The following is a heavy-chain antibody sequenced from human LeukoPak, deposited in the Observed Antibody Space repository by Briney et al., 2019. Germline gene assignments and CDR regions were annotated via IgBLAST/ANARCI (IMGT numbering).Heavy chain of an antibody. Sequence: PSETLSLTCTVSGGSISSYYWSWIRQPPGKGLEWIGYIYYSGSTNYNPSLKSRVTISVDTSKNQFSLKLSSVTAADTAVYYCARDTYYYDSSGYYTLYYYYGMDVWGQGTTVTVSS. V-gene: IGHV4-59*12. CDR1: GGSISSYY. J-gene: IGHJ6*02. CDR2: IYYSGST. D-gene: IGHD3-22*01. CDR3: ARDTYYYDSSGYYTLYYYYGMDV.